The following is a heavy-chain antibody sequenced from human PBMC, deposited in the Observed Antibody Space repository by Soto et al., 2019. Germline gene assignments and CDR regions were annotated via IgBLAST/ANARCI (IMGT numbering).Heavy chain of an antibody. V-gene: IGHV4-4*07. Sequence: SETLSLTCTVSGGSISTYCWSWIRQPAGKGLEWIGRIYASGSTNYNPSLKSRVTMSVATSKNQFSLKLSSVTAADTAVYYCARGGMVIIPTATAFDYWGQGTLVTVSS. CDR2: IYASGST. CDR3: ARGGMVIIPTATAFDY. D-gene: IGHD2-2*01. CDR1: GGSISTYC. J-gene: IGHJ4*02.